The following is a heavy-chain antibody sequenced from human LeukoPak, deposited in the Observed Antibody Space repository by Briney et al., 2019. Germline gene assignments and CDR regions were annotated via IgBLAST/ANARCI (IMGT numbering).Heavy chain of an antibody. J-gene: IGHJ6*02. D-gene: IGHD3-3*01. V-gene: IGHV1-46*01. CDR2: INPSGGST. Sequence: GASVKVSCKASGYTFTSYYMHWVRQAPGQGLEWMGIINPSGGSTSYAQKFQGRVTMTRDTSTSTVYMELSSLRSEDTAVYYCARFGMEWLLYRTYYYYYGMDVWGQGTTVTVSS. CDR1: GYTFTSYY. CDR3: ARFGMEWLLYRTYYYYYGMDV.